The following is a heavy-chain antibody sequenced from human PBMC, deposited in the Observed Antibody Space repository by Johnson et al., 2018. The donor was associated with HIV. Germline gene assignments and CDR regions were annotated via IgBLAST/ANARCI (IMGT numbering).Heavy chain of an antibody. Sequence: VQLVESGGGLVKPGGSLRLSCAASGFTFNNAWMSWVRQAPGKGLEWVSVIYSGGSTYYADSVKGRFTIARDNSKNTLYLQMNSLGAEDTDGDYWARYGAGRGAFDIWGQGTMVTVSS. V-gene: IGHV3-66*02. D-gene: IGHD3-10*01. J-gene: IGHJ3*02. CDR1: GFTFNNAW. CDR2: IYSGGST. CDR3: ARYGAGRGAFDI.